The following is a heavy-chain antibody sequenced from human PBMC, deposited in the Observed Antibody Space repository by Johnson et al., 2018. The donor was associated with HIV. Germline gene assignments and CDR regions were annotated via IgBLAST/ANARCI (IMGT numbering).Heavy chain of an antibody. J-gene: IGHJ3*02. CDR3: ARDLGSSGYDAFDI. CDR1: GFTFDDYG. Sequence: VQLVESGGGVVRPGGSLRLSCAASGFTFDDYGMSWVRQAPGKGLEWVANIKQDGSEKYYVDSVKGRFTISRDNAKNSLYLQMNSLRAEDTAVYYCARDLGSSGYDAFDIWGQGTMVTVSS. D-gene: IGHD3-22*01. V-gene: IGHV3-7*01. CDR2: IKQDGSEK.